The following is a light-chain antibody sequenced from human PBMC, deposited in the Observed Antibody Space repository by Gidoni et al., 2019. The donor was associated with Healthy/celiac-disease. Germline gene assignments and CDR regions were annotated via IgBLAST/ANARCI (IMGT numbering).Light chain of an antibody. CDR3: QQRSNWPPALT. CDR1: QSVSSY. Sequence: EIVLTQSPATLFLSTGERATLTCRASQSVSSYLAWYQQKPGQAPRLLIYDASNRAIGIPARFSGSGSGTDFTLTISSLEPEDFAVYYCQQRSNWPPALTFGGGTKVEIK. V-gene: IGKV3-11*01. CDR2: DAS. J-gene: IGKJ4*01.